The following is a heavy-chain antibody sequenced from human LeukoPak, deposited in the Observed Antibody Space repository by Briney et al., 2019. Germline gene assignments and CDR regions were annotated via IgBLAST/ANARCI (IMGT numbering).Heavy chain of an antibody. V-gene: IGHV4-4*07. CDR3: ARGGNIFWSGYYDYFDP. Sequence: PSETLSLTCNVSGGSIHSYYWNWIRQPAGKGLEWIGRVYTSGRTIYNPSLKSRVTMSVDASKNLLSLKVTSVSAADTAVYYCARGGNIFWSGYYDYFDPWGQGTLVIVSS. J-gene: IGHJ4*02. CDR1: GGSIHSYY. D-gene: IGHD3-3*01. CDR2: VYTSGRT.